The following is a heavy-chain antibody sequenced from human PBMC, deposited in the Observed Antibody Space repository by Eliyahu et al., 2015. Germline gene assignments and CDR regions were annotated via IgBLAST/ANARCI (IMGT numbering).Heavy chain of an antibody. CDR3: ARGYCSGGSCSSGPADH. CDR2: INPNRAVT. V-gene: IGHV1-2*02. CDR1: GYXFTGFY. J-gene: IGHJ4*02. Sequence: VQLVQSXAEVKKPGASVXXSCKPSGYXFTGFYIHWXRQAPGQGXEWMGWINPNRAVTEYAEKFQGRVTMTRDTSSNTVYMNLRKLASDDTAIYYCARGYCSGGSCSSGPADHWGQGSLVIVSS. D-gene: IGHD2-15*01.